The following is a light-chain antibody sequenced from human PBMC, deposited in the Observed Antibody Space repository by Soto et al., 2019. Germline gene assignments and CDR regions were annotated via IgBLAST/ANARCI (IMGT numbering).Light chain of an antibody. CDR1: QSVSSSY. CDR3: QQYGSSRWT. V-gene: IGKV3-20*01. CDR2: GAS. J-gene: IGKJ1*01. Sequence: ETVLTQSPGTLSLSPGERATLSCRASQSVSSSYLAWYQQKPGQAPRLLIYGASTRATGSPHRFSGSGSGTDFSITISTLVPEDFAVYYCQQYGSSRWTFGQGTKVEFK.